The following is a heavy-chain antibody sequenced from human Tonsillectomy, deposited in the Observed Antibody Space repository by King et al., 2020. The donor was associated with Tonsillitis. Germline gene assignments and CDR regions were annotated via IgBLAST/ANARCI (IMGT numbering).Heavy chain of an antibody. CDR3: ARNTKKRYNILPEYY. CDR2: IIPIFGTA. Sequence: QLVQSGAEVKKPGSSVKVSCKASGGTFSSYAISWVRQAPGQGLEWMGGIIPIFGTANYAQKFQGRVTITADESTSTAYMELSSLRSEDTTVYYCARNTKKRYNILPEYYWGQGTLVTVSS. CDR1: GGTFSSYA. J-gene: IGHJ4*02. D-gene: IGHD3-16*02. V-gene: IGHV1-69*01.